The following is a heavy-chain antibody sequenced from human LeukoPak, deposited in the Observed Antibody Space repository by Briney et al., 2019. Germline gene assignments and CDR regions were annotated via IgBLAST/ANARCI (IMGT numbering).Heavy chain of an antibody. V-gene: IGHV1-46*01. CDR2: INPSGGST. CDR3: ARGVVGSYYYYYMDV. Sequence: ASVKVSCKASGYTFTSYYMHWVRQAPGQGLEWMGIINPSGGSTSYAQKFQGRVTMTRDMSTSTVYMELSRLRSDDTAVYYCARGVVGSYYYYYMDVWGKGTTVTVSS. CDR1: GYTFTSYY. J-gene: IGHJ6*03. D-gene: IGHD6-19*01.